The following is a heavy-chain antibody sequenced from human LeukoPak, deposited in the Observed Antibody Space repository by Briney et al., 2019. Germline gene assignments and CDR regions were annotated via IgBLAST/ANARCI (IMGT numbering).Heavy chain of an antibody. Sequence: PSETLSLTCTVSGGSISSYYWSWIRQPAGKGLEWIGRIYTSGSTNYNPSLKSRVTISVDTSKNQFSLKMNSVTAADTAVYYCARERAYYYYMDVWGKGTTVTVSS. V-gene: IGHV4-4*07. CDR1: GGSISSYY. J-gene: IGHJ6*03. CDR3: ARERAYYYYMDV. CDR2: IYTSGST.